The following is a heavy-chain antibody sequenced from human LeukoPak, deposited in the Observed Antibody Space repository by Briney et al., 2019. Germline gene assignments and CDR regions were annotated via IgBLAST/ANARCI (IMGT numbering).Heavy chain of an antibody. Sequence: GGSLRLSCAASGFTFSSYGMHWVRQAPGKGLEWVAVISYDGSNKYYADSVKGRFTISRDNSKNTLYLQMNSLRAEDTAVYYCAKDRSWYFDYWGQGTLVTVSS. CDR1: GFTFSSYG. CDR3: AKDRSWYFDY. V-gene: IGHV3-30*18. D-gene: IGHD6-13*01. J-gene: IGHJ4*02. CDR2: ISYDGSNK.